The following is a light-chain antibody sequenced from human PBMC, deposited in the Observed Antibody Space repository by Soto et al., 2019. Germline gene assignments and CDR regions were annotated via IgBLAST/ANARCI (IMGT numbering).Light chain of an antibody. CDR1: QSVSSY. V-gene: IGKV3-11*01. CDR2: DAS. Sequence: EIVLTQSPATLSLSPGERATLSCRASQSVSSYLAWYQQKPGQAPRLLIYDASNRATGIPARFSGSGSGTDFTLTISSLSPEYFAVYYCQQRSNGPAFSFVPGTKVDI. CDR3: QQRSNGPAFS. J-gene: IGKJ3*01.